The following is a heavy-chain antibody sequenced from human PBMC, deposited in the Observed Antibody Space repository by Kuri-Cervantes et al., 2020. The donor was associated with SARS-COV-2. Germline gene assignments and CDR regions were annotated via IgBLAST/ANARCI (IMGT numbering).Heavy chain of an antibody. Sequence: GGSLRLSCAASGFTFDDYGMSWVRQAPGKGLEWVSGINWNGGSTGYADSVKGRFTISRDNSKNTLYLQMYSLRAEDTAVYYCARAGNVLMVYAIAYYMDVWGKGTTVTVSS. CDR2: INWNGGST. J-gene: IGHJ6*03. CDR3: ARAGNVLMVYAIAYYMDV. D-gene: IGHD2-8*01. V-gene: IGHV3-20*04. CDR1: GFTFDDYG.